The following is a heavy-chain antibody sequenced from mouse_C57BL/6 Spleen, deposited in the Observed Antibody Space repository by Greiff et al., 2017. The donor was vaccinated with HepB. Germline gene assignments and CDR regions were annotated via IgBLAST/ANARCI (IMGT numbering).Heavy chain of an antibody. CDR1: GYTFTSYW. Sequence: QVQLKQPGAELVKPGASVKLSCKASGYTFTSYWMHWVKQRPGQGLEWIGMIHPNSGSTNYNEKFKSKATLTVDKSSSTAYMQLSSLTSEDSAVYYCASQLWSPDYWGQGTLVTVSA. CDR3: ASQLWSPDY. D-gene: IGHD1-1*02. CDR2: IHPNSGST. V-gene: IGHV1-64*01. J-gene: IGHJ3*01.